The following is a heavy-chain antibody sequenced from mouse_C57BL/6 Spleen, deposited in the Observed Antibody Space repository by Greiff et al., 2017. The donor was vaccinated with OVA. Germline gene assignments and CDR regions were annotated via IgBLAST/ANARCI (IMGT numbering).Heavy chain of an antibody. Sequence: VQLQQPGAELVMPGASVKLSCKASGYTFTSYWMHWVKQRPGQGLEWIGEIDPSDSYTNYNQKFKGKSTLTVDKSSSTAYMQLSSLTSEYSAVYYCARSDGSSPFDYWGQGTTLTVSS. V-gene: IGHV1-69*01. CDR1: GYTFTSYW. D-gene: IGHD1-1*01. CDR2: IDPSDSYT. J-gene: IGHJ2*01. CDR3: ARSDGSSPFDY.